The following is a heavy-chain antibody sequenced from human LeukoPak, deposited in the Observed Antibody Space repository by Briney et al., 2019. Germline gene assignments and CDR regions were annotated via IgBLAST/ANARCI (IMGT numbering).Heavy chain of an antibody. V-gene: IGHV3-21*01. J-gene: IGHJ4*02. CDR2: ISSSSSYI. Sequence: GGSLRLSCAASGFTFSSYAMSWVRQAPGKGLEWVSSISSSSSYIYYADSVKGRFTISRDNAKNSLYLQMNSLRAEDTAVYYCARSDYGSGSYAWGQGTLVTVSS. D-gene: IGHD3-10*01. CDR3: ARSDYGSGSYA. CDR1: GFTFSSYA.